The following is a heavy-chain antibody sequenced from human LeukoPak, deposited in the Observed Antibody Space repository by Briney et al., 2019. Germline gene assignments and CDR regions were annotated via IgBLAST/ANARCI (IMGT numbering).Heavy chain of an antibody. CDR2: IYRSGST. J-gene: IGHJ6*03. D-gene: IGHD4-17*01. Sequence: SETLSLTCIGSNYSLSNNLYRGWRRPPPGEGLEWTGSIYRSGSTYYNPSLKSRVTISLDTSKNQFSLKLNSVTAADTAVYFCARGTYGYYMDVWGKGTTVTVSS. CDR3: ARGTYGYYMDV. V-gene: IGHV4-38-2*02. CDR1: NYSLSNNLY.